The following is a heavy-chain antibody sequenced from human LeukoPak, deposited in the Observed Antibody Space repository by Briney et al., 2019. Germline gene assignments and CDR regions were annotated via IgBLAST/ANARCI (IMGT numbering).Heavy chain of an antibody. CDR3: AKENRWQ. D-gene: IGHD5-24*01. CDR2: ISGSGATI. Sequence: GGSLRLSCAASGFTFSSYWMHWVRQAPGKGLEWVSRISGSGATINYSDSVKGRFTISRDNSKNTLYLQMNSLRAEDTAVYYCAKENRWQWGQGTLVTVSS. V-gene: IGHV3-23*01. CDR1: GFTFSSYW. J-gene: IGHJ4*02.